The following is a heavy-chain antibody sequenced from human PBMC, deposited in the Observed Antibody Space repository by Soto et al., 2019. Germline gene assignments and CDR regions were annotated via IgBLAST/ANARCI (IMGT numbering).Heavy chain of an antibody. CDR1: GFTISDYN. D-gene: IGHD5-18*01. V-gene: IGHV3-48*01. CDR3: ALEGPRGYRYGPDF. J-gene: IGHJ4*02. CDR2: ISTGGSMT. Sequence: GGSLRLSCVVSGFTISDYNMNWVRQAPGQGLEWVSYISTGGSMTHYADSVKGRFTISRDNAKKSLYLQMNSLRAEDTAAYYCALEGPRGYRYGPDFWGQGTLVTVFS.